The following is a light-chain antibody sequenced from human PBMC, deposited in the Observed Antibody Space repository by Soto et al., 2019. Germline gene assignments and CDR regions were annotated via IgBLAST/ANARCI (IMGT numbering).Light chain of an antibody. CDR2: FAS. Sequence: EIVLTQSPCTLSLSPWERATLSCRASQTVGVRLAWYQHKPGQAPRLRIHFASTRATGVPARFSGSGSGTEFTLTISSLQPDDFATYYCQQYSSYWTFGQGTKVDIK. J-gene: IGKJ1*01. V-gene: IGKV3-15*01. CDR3: QQYSSYWT. CDR1: QTVGVR.